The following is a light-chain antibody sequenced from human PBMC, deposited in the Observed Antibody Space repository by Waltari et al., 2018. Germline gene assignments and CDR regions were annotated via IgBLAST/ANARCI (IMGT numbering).Light chain of an antibody. Sequence: DIVMTQSPDSLAVSLGERATINCKSSQSVLYSSSKKSYLAWYQQKPGQTPKLFIYWASARESGVPDRFSGSGSGTDFTLTISSLQAEDVAVYYCQQYYTTPWTFGQGTKVEIK. J-gene: IGKJ1*01. CDR2: WAS. CDR3: QQYYTTPWT. CDR1: QSVLYSSSKKSY. V-gene: IGKV4-1*01.